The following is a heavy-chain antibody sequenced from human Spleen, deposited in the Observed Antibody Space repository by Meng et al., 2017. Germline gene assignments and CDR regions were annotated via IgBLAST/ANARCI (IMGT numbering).Heavy chain of an antibody. V-gene: IGHV4-59*12. J-gene: IGHJ4*02. CDR3: ARTYGDYDYSYDY. CDR2: IYYSGNT. D-gene: IGHD4-17*01. Sequence: QVQLQQWGPGLVKPSETLSLTCTVSGGSLSTSYWGWIRQPPGKGLEWIGYIYYSGNTNYNPSLKSRVTISIDTSKNQFSLKLSSVTATDTAVYYCARTYGDYDYSYDYWGQGTLVTVSS. CDR1: GGSLSTSY.